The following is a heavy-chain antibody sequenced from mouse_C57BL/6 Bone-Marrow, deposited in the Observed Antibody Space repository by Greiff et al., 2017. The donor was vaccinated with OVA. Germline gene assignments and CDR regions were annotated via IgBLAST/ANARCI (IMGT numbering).Heavy chain of an antibody. V-gene: IGHV1-42*01. D-gene: IGHD1-1*01. CDR3: SHYCGSSGGFAY. Sequence: EVQLQQSGPELVKPGASVKISCKASGYSFTGYYMNWVKQSPEKSLEWIGEINPSTGGTTYNQKFKAKATLTVDKSSSTAYLQLKSLTSEDSAVYYCSHYCGSSGGFAYWGQGTLVTVSA. J-gene: IGHJ3*01. CDR2: INPSTGGT. CDR1: GYSFTGYY.